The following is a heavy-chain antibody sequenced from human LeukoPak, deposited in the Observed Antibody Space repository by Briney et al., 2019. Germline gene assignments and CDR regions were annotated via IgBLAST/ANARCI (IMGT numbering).Heavy chain of an antibody. CDR2: IYPGDSDT. D-gene: IGHD4-17*01. CDR3: ASGVYGDLGMDAFDI. Sequence: GESLKISCKGSGYSFTSYWIGWVRQMPGKGLEWMGIIYPGDSDTRYSPSFQGQVTISADKSISTAYLQWSSLKASDTAMYYCASGVYGDLGMDAFDIWGQGTMVTVSS. J-gene: IGHJ3*02. CDR1: GYSFTSYW. V-gene: IGHV5-51*01.